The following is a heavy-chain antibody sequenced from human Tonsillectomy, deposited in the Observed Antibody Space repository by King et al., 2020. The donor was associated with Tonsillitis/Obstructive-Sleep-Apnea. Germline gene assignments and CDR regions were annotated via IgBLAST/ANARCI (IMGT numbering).Heavy chain of an antibody. V-gene: IGHV3-23*04. J-gene: IGHJ4*02. CDR3: ASLRGDIVVVPAANDY. CDR1: GFTFSSYA. Sequence: VQLVESGGGLVQPGGSLRLSCAASGFTFSSYAMSWVRQTPGKGLEWVSAISGSGGSTYYADSVRGRFTISRDNSKNTLFLQMNSLRAEDTAVFYCASLRGDIVVVPAANDYWGKGTQVTVSS. CDR2: ISGSGGST. D-gene: IGHD2-2*01.